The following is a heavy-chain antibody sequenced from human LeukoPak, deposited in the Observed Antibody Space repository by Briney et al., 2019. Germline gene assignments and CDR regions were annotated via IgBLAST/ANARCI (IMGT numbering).Heavy chain of an antibody. V-gene: IGHV1-18*01. J-gene: IGHJ4*02. CDR2: INPYNGNT. Sequence: ASVKVSCQASGYTFTSYGINWVRQAPAQALEWMGWINPYNGNTNYAQKLQGRVTITTDTSTRTAYIELRSLTSDDTAAYYCACACWDTAMFTCLRYWGQGTLVTVSS. CDR1: GYTFTSYG. D-gene: IGHD5-18*01. CDR3: ACACWDTAMFTCLRY.